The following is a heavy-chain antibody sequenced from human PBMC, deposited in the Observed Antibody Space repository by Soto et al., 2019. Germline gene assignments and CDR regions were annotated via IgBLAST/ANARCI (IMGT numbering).Heavy chain of an antibody. J-gene: IGHJ4*02. CDR2: ISYDGSNK. V-gene: IGHV3-30*03. CDR3: VRYYDSTEDY. D-gene: IGHD3-22*01. CDR1: GFTFSSYG. Sequence: QVQLVESGGGVVQPGRSLRLSCAASGFTFSSYGMHWVRQAPGKGLEWVAVISYDGSNKYYADSVKGRFTISRDNSKNTLYLQMNSLRAEDTAVYYCVRYYDSTEDYWGQGTLVTVSS.